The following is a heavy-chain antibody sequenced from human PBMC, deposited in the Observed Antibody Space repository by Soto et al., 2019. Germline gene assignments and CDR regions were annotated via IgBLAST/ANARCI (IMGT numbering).Heavy chain of an antibody. V-gene: IGHV1-69*02. D-gene: IGHD3-16*02. Sequence: QVQLVQSGAEVKKPGSSVKVSCKASGGTFSSYTISWVRQAPGQGLEWLGRIIPILGIANYAQKFQGRVTITSDKSTSTADMKPSSLTSEDTAVYYCERAPMIPFGGVIVDYFDYWGQGTLVTVSS. CDR1: GGTFSSYT. J-gene: IGHJ4*02. CDR2: IIPILGIA. CDR3: ERAPMIPFGGVIVDYFDY.